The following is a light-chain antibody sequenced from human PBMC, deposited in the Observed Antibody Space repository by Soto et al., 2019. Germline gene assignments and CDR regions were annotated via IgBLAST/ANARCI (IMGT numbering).Light chain of an antibody. J-gene: IGKJ1*01. V-gene: IGKV1-5*03. Sequence: DIQMTQSPSTVSASVGDRVTITCRASQRISSWLAWYQQKPGKAPKHLIFKASSLESGVPSRFSGSGSGTEFTLTISSLQPDDFATYYCQQYNTYSRTFGQGTKVEIK. CDR2: KAS. CDR3: QQYNTYSRT. CDR1: QRISSW.